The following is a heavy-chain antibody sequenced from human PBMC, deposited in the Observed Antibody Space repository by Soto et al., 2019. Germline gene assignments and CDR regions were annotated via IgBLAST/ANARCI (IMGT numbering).Heavy chain of an antibody. V-gene: IGHV4-4*07. CDR3: ARVGKLELQGGAFDI. CDR1: CGSISTYY. D-gene: IGHD1-7*01. J-gene: IGHJ3*02. Sequence: TLSLTCTVSCGSISTYYWSWIRQPAGKGLEWIGRVYTSGSSNYKPSLKSRVTMSVDTSKNQFSLKLSSVTAADTAVYYCARVGKLELQGGAFDIWGQGTMVTVSS. CDR2: VYTSGSS.